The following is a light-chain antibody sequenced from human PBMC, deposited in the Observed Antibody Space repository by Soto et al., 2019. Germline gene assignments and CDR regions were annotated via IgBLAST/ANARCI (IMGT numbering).Light chain of an antibody. CDR2: QDK. V-gene: IGLV3-1*01. J-gene: IGLJ3*02. CDR1: KLGEKY. Sequence: SYELTQPPSVSVSPGQTASITCSGDKLGEKYAFWYQQRPGQSPVVVIYQDKKRPSGIPERFSGSNSGNIATLTISGTQAMDEADYYCQAWDRSTAVFGGGTKLTVL. CDR3: QAWDRSTAV.